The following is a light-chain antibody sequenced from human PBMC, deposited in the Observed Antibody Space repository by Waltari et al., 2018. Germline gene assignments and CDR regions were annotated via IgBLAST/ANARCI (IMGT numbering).Light chain of an antibody. CDR3: QVWDSSSDQV. J-gene: IGLJ3*02. CDR1: NIGRKR. CDR2: DDS. Sequence: SYVLTQPPSVSVAPGKTARITCGGNNIGRKRVHWYQQKPGQAPVLVVYDDSDRPSGIPERFSGSNSGNTATLTISRVEAGDEADYYCQVWDSSSDQVFGGGTKLTVL. V-gene: IGLV3-21*03.